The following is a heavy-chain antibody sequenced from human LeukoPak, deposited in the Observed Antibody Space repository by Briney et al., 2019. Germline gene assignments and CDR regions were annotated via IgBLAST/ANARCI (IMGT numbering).Heavy chain of an antibody. Sequence: ASVKVSCKASGYTFTGYYMHWVRQAPGQGLEWMGWINPNSGGTNYAQKFQGRVTMTRDTSISTAYMELSRLRSDDTAVYYCAREDTIFGVVIMPGYYWGQGTLVTVSS. CDR2: INPNSGGT. V-gene: IGHV1-2*02. J-gene: IGHJ4*02. CDR1: GYTFTGYY. D-gene: IGHD3-3*01. CDR3: AREDTIFGVVIMPGYY.